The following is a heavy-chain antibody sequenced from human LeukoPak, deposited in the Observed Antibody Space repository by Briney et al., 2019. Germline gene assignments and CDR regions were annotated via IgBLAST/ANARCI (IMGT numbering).Heavy chain of an antibody. CDR3: ATYTHWVAGDV. CDR1: GFTFSRSW. J-gene: IGHJ6*02. V-gene: IGHV3-7*01. D-gene: IGHD3-16*01. Sequence: GGSLRLSCAASGFTFSRSWMSWVRQAPGKGLEWVANMNEDGSERDYVDSVKGRFTISRDNARKSLYLQMSSLRAEDTAVYYCATYTHWVAGDVWGQGTTVTVSS. CDR2: MNEDGSER.